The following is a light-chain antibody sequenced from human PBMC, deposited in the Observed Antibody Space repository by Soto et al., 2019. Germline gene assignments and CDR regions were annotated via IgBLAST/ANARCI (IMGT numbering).Light chain of an antibody. CDR3: QSYDNTLKGCV. CDR1: SSNIGADYE. Sequence: QSVLTQPPSVSGAPGQRVIISCTGGSSNIGADYEVHWYQQLPGTAPKLLIYGNTNRPSGVPDRLSGSKSGSSASLAITGLQAEDEAEYYCQSYDNTLKGCVFVTGTKVTVL. CDR2: GNT. V-gene: IGLV1-40*01. J-gene: IGLJ1*01.